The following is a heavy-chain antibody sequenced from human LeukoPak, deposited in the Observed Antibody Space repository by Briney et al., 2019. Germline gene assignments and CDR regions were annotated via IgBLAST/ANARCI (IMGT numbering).Heavy chain of an antibody. J-gene: IGHJ5*02. CDR1: GFTFSSYA. Sequence: PGGSLRLSCAASGFTFSSYAMSWVRQAPGKGLEWVSAISGSGGSTYYADSVKGRFTISRDNSKNTLYLQMNSLRAEDTAVYYCANPLYYDFWSGSNWFDPWGQGTLVTVSS. D-gene: IGHD3-3*01. CDR2: ISGSGGST. V-gene: IGHV3-23*01. CDR3: ANPLYYDFWSGSNWFDP.